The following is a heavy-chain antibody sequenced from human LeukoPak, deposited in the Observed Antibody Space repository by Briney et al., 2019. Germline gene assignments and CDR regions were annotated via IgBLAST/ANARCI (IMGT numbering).Heavy chain of an antibody. V-gene: IGHV3-30*02. Sequence: GGSLRLSCAASGFTMSSYDMHWVRQAPGKGLEWVAFIQYDENNKYYADSVKGRFNISRDTSKNTLYLQMNSLRAEDTAVYYCAKLLRFGELLATDYWGQGTLVTVSS. J-gene: IGHJ4*02. CDR3: AKLLRFGELLATDY. CDR2: IQYDENNK. CDR1: GFTMSSYD. D-gene: IGHD3-10*01.